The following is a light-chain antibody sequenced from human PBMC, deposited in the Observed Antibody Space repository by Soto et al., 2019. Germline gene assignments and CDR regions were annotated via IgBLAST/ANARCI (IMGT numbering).Light chain of an antibody. J-gene: IGKJ1*01. CDR2: AAI. V-gene: IGKV1-39*01. CDR1: QSISTY. Sequence: IHMTQSPSSLSASVGDRITITCRASQSISTYLNWYQQKPGKAPKLLIFAAISLQSGVPSRFSGRGSGTDFTLTISSLQPEDFATYSCQQTYINSRPFGQGTKVDIK. CDR3: QQTYINSRP.